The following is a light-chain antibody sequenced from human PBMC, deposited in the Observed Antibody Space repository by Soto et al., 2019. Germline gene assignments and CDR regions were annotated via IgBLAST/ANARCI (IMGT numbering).Light chain of an antibody. J-gene: IGKJ1*01. Sequence: GDTVTITCRASQSINSRFSWYQQKAGQAPKLLIYAASRLQSGVPSRFSGSGSGTDFTLTISSLQPEDFANYFCQQSYSRVTFGQGTKVDIK. CDR1: QSINSR. V-gene: IGKV1-39*01. CDR2: AAS. CDR3: QQSYSRVT.